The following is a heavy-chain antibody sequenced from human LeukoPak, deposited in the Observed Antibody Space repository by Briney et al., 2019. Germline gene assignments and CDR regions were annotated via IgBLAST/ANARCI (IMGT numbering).Heavy chain of an antibody. CDR1: GGSISSYY. J-gene: IGHJ5*02. D-gene: IGHD1-26*01. V-gene: IGHV4-4*07. Sequence: SETLSLTCTVSGGSISSYYWSWIRQPAGKGLEWIGRLYTSGSTNYNPSLKSRVTMSVDTSKNQFSLKLSSVTAADTAVYYCARHEYSGSYYGLSWFDPWGQGTLVTVSS. CDR3: ARHEYSGSYYGLSWFDP. CDR2: LYTSGST.